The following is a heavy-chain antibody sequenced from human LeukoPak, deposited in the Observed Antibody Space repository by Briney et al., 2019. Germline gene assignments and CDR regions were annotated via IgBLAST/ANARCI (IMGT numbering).Heavy chain of an antibody. V-gene: IGHV3-30*18. J-gene: IGHJ4*02. D-gene: IGHD3-22*01. CDR3: AKPGKRRVVTITDFDY. CDR1: GFTFSYYG. Sequence: GGSLRLSCAASGFTFSYYGMHWVRQAPGGGLEWVAVISHDGSNKYYADSVKGRSTISRDNSKNTLYLQMNSLRPEDTSVYYCAKPGKRRVVTITDFDYWGQGTLVTVSS. CDR2: ISHDGSNK.